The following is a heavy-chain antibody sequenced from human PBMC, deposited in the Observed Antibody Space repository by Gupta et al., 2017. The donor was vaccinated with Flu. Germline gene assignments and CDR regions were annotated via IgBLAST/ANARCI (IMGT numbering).Heavy chain of an antibody. V-gene: IGHV5-51*01. CDR3: ARQGGYYPENFDF. D-gene: IGHD3-22*01. J-gene: IGHJ4*02. CDR1: GYSFNTYW. CDR2: IYPPDSDT. Sequence: EVQLVQSGAEVKKPGESLKISCKGSGYSFNTYWIAWVRQMPGKGLEWMGIIYPPDSDTTYSPSFLGQVTISVDRSINTAYLQWSSLKASDTAMYYCARQGGYYPENFDFWGQGTLVTVSS.